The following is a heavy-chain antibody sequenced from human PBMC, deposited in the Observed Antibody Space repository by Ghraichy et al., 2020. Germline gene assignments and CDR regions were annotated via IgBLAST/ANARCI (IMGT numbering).Heavy chain of an antibody. CDR2: IFYSGST. V-gene: IGHV4-59*01. D-gene: IGHD6-13*01. J-gene: IGHJ4*02. CDR3: ATDLHSSTWYYFDS. Sequence: SETLSLTCTVSGGSISSYYWSWIRQPPGKGLEWIGFIFYSGSTNYNPSLKSRVTISVHTSKNQFSLELSSVTAADTAVYYCATDLHSSTWYYFDSWGQGTLVTVSS. CDR1: GGSISSYY.